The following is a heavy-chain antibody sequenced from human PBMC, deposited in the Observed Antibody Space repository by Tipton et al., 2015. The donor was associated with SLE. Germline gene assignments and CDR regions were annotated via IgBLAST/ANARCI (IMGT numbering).Heavy chain of an antibody. J-gene: IGHJ6*02. V-gene: IGHV4-30-2*01. CDR1: GGSISSGGYS. Sequence: TLSLTCAVSGGSISSGGYSWSWIRQPPGKGLEWIGYIYHSGSTYYNPSLKSRVTISVDTSKNQFSLKLSSVTAADTAVYYCARVEDYYGSGSYFLLYYYGMDVWGQGTTVTVSS. D-gene: IGHD3-10*01. CDR3: ARVEDYYGSGSYFLLYYYGMDV. CDR2: IYHSGST.